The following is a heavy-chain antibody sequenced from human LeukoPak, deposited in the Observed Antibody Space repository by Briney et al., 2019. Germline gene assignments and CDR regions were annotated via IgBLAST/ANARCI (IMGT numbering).Heavy chain of an antibody. J-gene: IGHJ4*02. CDR1: GFTFSSYA. Sequence: GGSLRLSCAASGFTFSSYAMSWVRQAPGKGLEWVSAISGSGGSTYYADSVKGRFTISRDNSKNTLYLRMNSLRAEDTAVYYCAKDHGGCSGGSCYHFDYWGQGTLVTVSS. D-gene: IGHD2-15*01. CDR3: AKDHGGCSGGSCYHFDY. V-gene: IGHV3-23*01. CDR2: ISGSGGST.